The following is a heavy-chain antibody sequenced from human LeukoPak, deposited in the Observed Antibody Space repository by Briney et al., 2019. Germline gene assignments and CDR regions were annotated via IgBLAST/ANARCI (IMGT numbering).Heavy chain of an antibody. CDR1: GFTFSNYP. D-gene: IGHD1-26*01. J-gene: IGHJ4*02. CDR2: IGRSSGTI. CDR3: ARGEIVGVCDY. Sequence: GGSLRLSCAASGFTFSNYPMNWVRQAPGKGLEWVSYIGRSSGTIYYADSVKGRFTISRDNAKNSMYLQMNSLRAEDTAVYYCARGEIVGVCDYWGQGTLVTVSS. V-gene: IGHV3-48*04.